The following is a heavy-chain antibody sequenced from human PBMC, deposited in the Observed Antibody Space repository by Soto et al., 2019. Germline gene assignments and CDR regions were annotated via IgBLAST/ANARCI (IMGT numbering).Heavy chain of an antibody. V-gene: IGHV3-33*01. CDR1: GFTFSSYG. J-gene: IGHJ4*02. CDR2: IWYDGSNK. D-gene: IGHD6-13*01. CDR3: ARQEPVSWDFDY. Sequence: QVQLVESGGGVVQPGRSLRLSCAASGFTFSSYGMHWVRQAPGKGLEWVAVIWYDGSNKYYADSVKGRFTISRDNSKNRLYLQMNSLRAEDTAVYYCARQEPVSWDFDYWGQGTLVTVSS.